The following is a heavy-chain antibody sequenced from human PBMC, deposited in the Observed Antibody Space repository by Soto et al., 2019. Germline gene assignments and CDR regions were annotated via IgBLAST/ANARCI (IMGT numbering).Heavy chain of an antibody. CDR1: GFSLSTTVVG. CDR2: IYWNDDE. D-gene: IGHD6-19*01. CDR3: AHRGVYSSGEFDY. V-gene: IGHV2-5*01. J-gene: IGHJ4*02. Sequence: GPTRVNPTQTLTLTCTFSGFSLSTTVVGVGWVRQPPGKALECLAVIYWNDDERYSPSLKTRLTITKDTSKTQVVLTMTNMDPVVTATYYCAHRGVYSSGEFDYWGQGTLVTVSS.